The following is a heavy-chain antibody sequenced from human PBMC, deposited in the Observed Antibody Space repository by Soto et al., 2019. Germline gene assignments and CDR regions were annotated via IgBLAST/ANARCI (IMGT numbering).Heavy chain of an antibody. CDR2: ISGSGGST. V-gene: IGHV3-23*01. J-gene: IGHJ6*02. Sequence: PGGFLRLSCAASGFTFSSYAMRWVRQAPGKWLGWVSAISGSGGSTYYADSVKGRFTISRDNSKNTLYLQRNSLRAEDTAVYYCAKEGYSDSRGPPNYYYGMDVGGQGPTVTVSS. CDR3: AKEGYSDSRGPPNYYYGMDV. CDR1: GFTFSSYA. D-gene: IGHD3-22*01.